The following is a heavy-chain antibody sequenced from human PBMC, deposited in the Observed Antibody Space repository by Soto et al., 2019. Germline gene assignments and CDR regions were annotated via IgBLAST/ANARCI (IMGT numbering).Heavy chain of an antibody. CDR3: ARTGGGRQLVTYYYYYMDV. CDR2: ISAYNGNT. CDR1: GYTFTSYG. Sequence: QVQLVQSGAEVKKPGASVKVSCKASGYTFTSYGISWVRQAPGQGLEWMGWISAYNGNTNYAQKLQGRVTMTTDTSTSTAYMEVRSLRSYDKAVYYCARTGGGRQLVTYYYYYMDVWGKGTTVTVSS. J-gene: IGHJ6*03. D-gene: IGHD6-13*01. V-gene: IGHV1-18*01.